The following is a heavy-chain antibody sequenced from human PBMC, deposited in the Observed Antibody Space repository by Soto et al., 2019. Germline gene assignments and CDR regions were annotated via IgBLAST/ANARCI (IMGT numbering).Heavy chain of an antibody. D-gene: IGHD3-3*01. J-gene: IGHJ4*02. Sequence: SETLSLTCTVSGGSISSSSYYWGWIRQPPGKGLDWIGSIYYSGSTYDNPPLKSRVTISVDTSKNQFSLKLSSVTAADTAVYHCARHFPSPTIFGTHPFDYWGQGTLVTVSS. CDR3: ARHFPSPTIFGTHPFDY. CDR2: IYYSGST. V-gene: IGHV4-39*01. CDR1: GGSISSSSYY.